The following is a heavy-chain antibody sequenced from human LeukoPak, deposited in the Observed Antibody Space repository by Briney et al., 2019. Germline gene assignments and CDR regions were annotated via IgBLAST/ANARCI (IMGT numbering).Heavy chain of an antibody. J-gene: IGHJ5*02. Sequence: GGSLRLSCAAPGFIVSSNYMSWVRQAPGKGLEWVSVIYSGGRTYYAASVKGRFTISRDNSKNTLFLQMNSLSAEDTAVYYCARHSSGWYYNWFDPWGQGTLVTVSS. CDR1: GFIVSSNY. V-gene: IGHV3-66*04. D-gene: IGHD6-19*01. CDR2: IYSGGRT. CDR3: ARHSSGWYYNWFDP.